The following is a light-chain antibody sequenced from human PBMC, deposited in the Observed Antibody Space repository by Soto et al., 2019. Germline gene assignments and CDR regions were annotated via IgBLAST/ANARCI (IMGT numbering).Light chain of an antibody. CDR3: QQYNSYSPVLT. CDR1: QSISSW. Sequence: DIQMTQSPSTLSASVGDRVTITCRASQSISSWLAWYQQKPGKAPKLLIYKASSLESGVPSRFSGSGPGTEFTLTISSLQPDDFATYYCQQYNSYSPVLTFGGGTKVDI. J-gene: IGKJ4*01. CDR2: KAS. V-gene: IGKV1-5*03.